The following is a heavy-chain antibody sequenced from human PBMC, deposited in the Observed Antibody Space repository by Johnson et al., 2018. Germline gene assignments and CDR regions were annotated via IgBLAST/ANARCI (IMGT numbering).Heavy chain of an antibody. D-gene: IGHD4-17*01. J-gene: IGHJ1*01. Sequence: VQLQESGGGLVQPGGSLRLSCAASGFTFSSYAMSWVRQAPGKGLEWVSIIYSGGSTYYADSVKGRFTISRDNSKNTLYRQMNSLRAEDTAVYYCARSQAAYYGDYVGAEYFQHWGQGTLVTVSS. CDR2: IYSGGST. CDR3: ARSQAAYYGDYVGAEYFQH. CDR1: GFTFSSYA. V-gene: IGHV3-23*03.